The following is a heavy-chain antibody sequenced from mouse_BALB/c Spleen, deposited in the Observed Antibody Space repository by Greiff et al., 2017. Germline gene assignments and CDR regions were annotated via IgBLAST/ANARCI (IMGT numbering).Heavy chain of an antibody. Sequence: VQLQQPGAELVKPGASVKLSCKASGYTFTSYYMYWVKQRPGQGLEWIGGINPSNGGTNFNEKFKSKATLTVDKSSSTAYMQLSSLTSEDSAVYYCTRAKLKYYGAMDDWGQGTSVTVSS. CDR2: INPSNGGT. CDR3: TRAKLKYYGAMDD. D-gene: IGHD1-1*01. CDR1: GYTFTSYY. J-gene: IGHJ4*01. V-gene: IGHV1S81*02.